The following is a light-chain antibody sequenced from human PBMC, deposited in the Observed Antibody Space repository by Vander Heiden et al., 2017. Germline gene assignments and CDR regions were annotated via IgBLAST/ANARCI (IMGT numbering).Light chain of an antibody. CDR2: EAS. V-gene: IGKV1-5*03. J-gene: IGKJ4*01. CDR1: QSVGTW. Sequence: GDRVTITCRASQSVGTWLAWYQQKPGKAPKVLIYEASNLESGIPSRFSGSGSGTKFTLTISSLQPDDFATYYCQQYDTWLTFGGGTKVEIK. CDR3: QQYDTWLT.